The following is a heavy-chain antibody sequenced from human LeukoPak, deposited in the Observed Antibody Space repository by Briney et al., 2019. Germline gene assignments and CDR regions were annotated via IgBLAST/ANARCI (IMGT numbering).Heavy chain of an antibody. Sequence: ASVKVSCKASGYTFTSYAMNWVRQAPGQGLEWMGWINTNTGNPTYAQGFTGRFVFSLDTSVSTAYLQISSLKAEDTAVYYCARDSSSWVMDWFDPWAREPWSPPPQ. CDR1: GYTFTSYA. CDR3: ARDSSSWVMDWFDP. J-gene: IGHJ5*02. D-gene: IGHD6-13*01. CDR2: INTNTGNP. V-gene: IGHV7-4-1*02.